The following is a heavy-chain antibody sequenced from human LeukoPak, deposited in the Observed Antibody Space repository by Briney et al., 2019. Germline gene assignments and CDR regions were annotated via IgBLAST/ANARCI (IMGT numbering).Heavy chain of an antibody. Sequence: PGGSLRLSCATSGFTFSTYAMSWVRQAPGKGLEWVSTIGGSSTFYADSVKGRFTISRDNSKNTLFLQMNSLRAEDTALYYCAREKAATGFFDYWGQGTLVTVSS. D-gene: IGHD6-13*01. CDR3: AREKAATGFFDY. CDR1: GFTFSTYA. J-gene: IGHJ4*02. CDR2: IGGSST. V-gene: IGHV3-23*01.